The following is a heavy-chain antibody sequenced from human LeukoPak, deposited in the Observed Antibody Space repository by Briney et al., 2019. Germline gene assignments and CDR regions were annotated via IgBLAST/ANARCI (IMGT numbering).Heavy chain of an antibody. D-gene: IGHD3-3*01. Sequence: PSETLSHTCAVYGGSFSGYHWRWIRQPPGKGLDGIGDINHSGSTNYNPSLKSRVTISVDTSKNQFSLKLSSVTAADTAVYYCARGSYDFGSGYPIPNFDYWGQGTLVTVSS. CDR2: INHSGST. CDR3: ARGSYDFGSGYPIPNFDY. V-gene: IGHV4-34*01. J-gene: IGHJ4*02. CDR1: GGSFSGYH.